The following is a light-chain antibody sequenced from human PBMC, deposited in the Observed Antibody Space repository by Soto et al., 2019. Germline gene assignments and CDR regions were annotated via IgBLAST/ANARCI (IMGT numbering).Light chain of an antibody. J-gene: IGKJ4*01. Sequence: EIVMTQSPATLSVSPGERATLSCRASQSVSGNLAWYQQKPGQAPRLLIYGASTRATGIPARFSGSGSGTEFTLAISSLQSEDFAVYYCQQYNDWHPVTFGGGTKVEIK. CDR3: QQYNDWHPVT. CDR1: QSVSGN. V-gene: IGKV3-15*01. CDR2: GAS.